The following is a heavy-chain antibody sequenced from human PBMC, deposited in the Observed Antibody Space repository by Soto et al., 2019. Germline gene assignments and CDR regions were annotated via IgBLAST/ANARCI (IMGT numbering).Heavy chain of an antibody. CDR3: ARGVEYYDFWSGTQTGNWFDP. D-gene: IGHD3-3*01. V-gene: IGHV1-46*01. J-gene: IGHJ5*02. Sequence: ASVKVSCNASGYTFTSYYMHWVRQAPGQGLEWMGIINPSGGSTSYAQKFQGRVTMTRDTSTSTVYMELSSLRSEDTAVYYCARGVEYYDFWSGTQTGNWFDPWGQGTLVTVSS. CDR1: GYTFTSYY. CDR2: INPSGGST.